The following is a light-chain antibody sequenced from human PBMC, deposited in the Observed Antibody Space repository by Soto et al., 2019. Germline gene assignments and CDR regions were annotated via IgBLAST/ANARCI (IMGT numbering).Light chain of an antibody. CDR2: EVS. Sequence: QSALNQPASVSGSPGQSITISCTGVSSDVGPYNYVSWYQQLPGKAPKLMIYEVSNRPSGVSIRFSGSRSGNTASLTISGLQADDEADYYCCSYASSITAYVFGTGTKLTVL. CDR1: SSDVGPYNY. V-gene: IGLV2-14*01. J-gene: IGLJ1*01. CDR3: CSYASSITAYV.